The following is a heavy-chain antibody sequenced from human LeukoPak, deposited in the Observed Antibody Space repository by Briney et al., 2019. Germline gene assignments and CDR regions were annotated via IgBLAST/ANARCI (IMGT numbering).Heavy chain of an antibody. J-gene: IGHJ4*02. D-gene: IGHD6-19*01. CDR3: ARDSTAGKVSGWFY. Sequence: GGSLRLSCAASGFTFSSYWMSWVRQAPGKGLEWVANIKQDGSEKYYVDSVKGRFTISRDNAKNSLYLQMNSLRAEDTAVYYCARDSTAGKVSGWFYWGQGTQVTVSS. V-gene: IGHV3-7*01. CDR1: GFTFSSYW. CDR2: IKQDGSEK.